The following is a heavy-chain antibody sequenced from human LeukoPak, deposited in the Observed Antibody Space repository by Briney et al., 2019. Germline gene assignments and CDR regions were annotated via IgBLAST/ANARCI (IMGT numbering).Heavy chain of an antibody. CDR3: ARPLGQQLVPDAFDI. J-gene: IGHJ3*02. CDR1: GGSISSGDYY. D-gene: IGHD6-13*01. Sequence: PSETLSLTCTVSGGSISSGDYYWSWIRQPPGKGLEWIGYIYYSGSTYYNPSLKSRVTISVDTSKNQFSLKLSSVTAADTAVYYCARPLGQQLVPDAFDIWGQGTMVTVSS. CDR2: IYYSGST. V-gene: IGHV4-30-4*01.